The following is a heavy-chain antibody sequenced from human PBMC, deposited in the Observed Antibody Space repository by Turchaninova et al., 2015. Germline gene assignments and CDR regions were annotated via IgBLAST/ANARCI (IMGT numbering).Heavy chain of an antibody. CDR3: ARHDYYDNSGFGEPRPIDY. V-gene: IGHV4-38-2*01. CDR1: GYPLPSGYY. CDR2: IFHSGGT. Sequence: QVQLQESGPGLVKPSATLPLTCAVSGYPLPSGYYWDRIRRPPGKGLECSGSIFHSGGTYYNPALKSRVTISVDTSKNQFSLKLNSVTAADTAVYYCARHDYYDNSGFGEPRPIDYWGQGTLVTVSS. J-gene: IGHJ4*02. D-gene: IGHD3-22*01.